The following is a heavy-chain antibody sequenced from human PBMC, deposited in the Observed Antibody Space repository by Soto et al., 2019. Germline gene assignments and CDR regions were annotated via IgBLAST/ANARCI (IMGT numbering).Heavy chain of an antibody. CDR1: GFTFSSYA. Sequence: EVQLLESGGGLVQPGGSLRLSCAASGFTFSSYAMSWVRQAPGKGLEWVSAISGSGGSTYYADSVKGRFTISGDNSKNTLYLQMNSLRAEDTAVYYCAKISADYYGSGSSLGYFDYWGQGTLVTVSS. V-gene: IGHV3-23*01. CDR3: AKISADYYGSGSSLGYFDY. D-gene: IGHD3-10*01. J-gene: IGHJ4*02. CDR2: ISGSGGST.